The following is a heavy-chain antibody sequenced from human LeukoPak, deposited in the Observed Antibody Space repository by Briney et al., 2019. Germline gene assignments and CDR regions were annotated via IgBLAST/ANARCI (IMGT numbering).Heavy chain of an antibody. CDR1: VYTFSIYG. J-gene: IGHJ6*02. D-gene: IGHD2-21*02. V-gene: IGHV1-18*01. CDR2: ISGYNGDT. CDR3: ARAMGDCAVYCYHASLT. Sequence: ASVKLSLTTTVYTFSIYGSTWLRHAPGQGLEWMGWISGYNGDTHYAQNLQDRVTMTTDTSTSTAYMDVRSLRSDDTAVYYGARAMGDCAVYCYHASLTRGQGKTVTVSS.